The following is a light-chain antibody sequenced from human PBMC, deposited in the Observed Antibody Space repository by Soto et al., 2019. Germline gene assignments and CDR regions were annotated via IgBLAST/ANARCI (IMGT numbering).Light chain of an antibody. V-gene: IGKV3-20*01. CDR1: QSVSSSY. CDR2: GAS. Sequence: EIVLTQSPGTLSLSPGERATLSCRASQSVSSSYLAWYQQKPGPAPSLLIYGASSRATGIPDRFSGSGSGTDFTLTISRLEPEDVAVYYCQQYGSSPTTFGQGTKVEIK. J-gene: IGKJ1*01. CDR3: QQYGSSPTT.